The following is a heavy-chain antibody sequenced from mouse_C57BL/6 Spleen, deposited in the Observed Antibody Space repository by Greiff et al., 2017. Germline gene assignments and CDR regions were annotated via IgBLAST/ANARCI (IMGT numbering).Heavy chain of an antibody. Sequence: QVQLKQSGAELVKPGASVKLSCKASGYTFTEYTIHWVKQRSGQGLEWIGWFYPGSGSIKYNEKFKDKATLTADKSSSTVYMELSRLTSEDSAVYFCARHEGYGSSYRGRSYYAMDYWGQGTSVTVSS. D-gene: IGHD1-1*01. CDR2: FYPGSGSI. CDR1: GYTFTEYT. J-gene: IGHJ4*01. V-gene: IGHV1-62-2*01. CDR3: ARHEGYGSSYRGRSYYAMDY.